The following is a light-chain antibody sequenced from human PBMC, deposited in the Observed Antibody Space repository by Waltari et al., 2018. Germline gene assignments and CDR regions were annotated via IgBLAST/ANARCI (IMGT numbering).Light chain of an antibody. CDR3: SSYAVNNNYV. CDR1: NSDVGGYNY. V-gene: IGLV2-8*01. Sequence: QSALTQPPSASGSPGQSVTISCTGTNSDVGGYNYVSWYQQHPGKAPQLMIYEVSKRPSGVPDRFSGSKSGNMASLTVSGLQAEDEADYYCSSYAVNNNYVFGTGTKVTVL. CDR2: EVS. J-gene: IGLJ1*01.